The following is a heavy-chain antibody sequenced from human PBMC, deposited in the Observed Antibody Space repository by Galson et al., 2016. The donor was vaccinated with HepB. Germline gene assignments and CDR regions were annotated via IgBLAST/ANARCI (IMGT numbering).Heavy chain of an antibody. D-gene: IGHD3-10*01. CDR1: AYMFTNYG. J-gene: IGHJ6*02. V-gene: IGHV1-18*01. CDR3: ARDYDASSGLGRDYVYGLGV. CDR2: ISANNGNT. Sequence: QSGAEVTKPGESLKISCKASAYMFTNYGITWVRQAPGQGLEWMGWISANNGNTKYAQKFQGRVTMTTDTATTTAYMEVLSLRSDDTAVYDCARDYDASSGLGRDYVYGLGVWGQGTTVIVSS.